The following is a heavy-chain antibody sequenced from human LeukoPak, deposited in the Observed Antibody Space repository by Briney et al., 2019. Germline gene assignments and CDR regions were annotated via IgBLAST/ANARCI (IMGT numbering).Heavy chain of an antibody. V-gene: IGHV3-21*01. Sequence: GGSLRLSCAASGFTFSSYSMNWVRQAPGKGLEWVSSISSSSSYIYYADSVKGRLTISRDNAKNSLYLQMNSLRAEDTAVYYCARDYMVRGVMPLFDPWGQGTLVTVSS. CDR3: ARDYMVRGVMPLFDP. D-gene: IGHD3-10*01. J-gene: IGHJ5*02. CDR1: GFTFSSYS. CDR2: ISSSSSYI.